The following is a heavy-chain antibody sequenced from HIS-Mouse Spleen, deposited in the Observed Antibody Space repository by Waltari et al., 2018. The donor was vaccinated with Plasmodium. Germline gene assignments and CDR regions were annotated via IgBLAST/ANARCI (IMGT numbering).Heavy chain of an antibody. Sequence: EVQLVESGGGLVQPGGSLRLSCAASGLPFGSYRMHWVRQAPGKGLVWVARINSDGSSTRYADSVKGRFTISRDNAKNTLYLQMNSLRAEDTAVYYCARTIAVVGTGDALDIWGQGTMVTVSS. CDR3: ARTIAVVGTGDALDI. CDR1: GLPFGSYR. V-gene: IGHV3-74*01. D-gene: IGHD6-13*01. J-gene: IGHJ3*02. CDR2: INSDGSST.